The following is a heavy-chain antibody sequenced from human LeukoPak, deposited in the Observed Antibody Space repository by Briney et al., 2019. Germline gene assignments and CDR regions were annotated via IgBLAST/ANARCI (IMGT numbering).Heavy chain of an antibody. Sequence: SEALSLTCTVSGGSISSSAYYWGWVRQPPGKELEWIGSIYYSGSTYYNPSLKSRVTTSVDMSKNQFSLKLTSVTAADTAVYYCAREAWWLVRGVFEIWGQGTMVTVSS. CDR2: IYYSGST. J-gene: IGHJ3*02. V-gene: IGHV4-39*07. D-gene: IGHD6-19*01. CDR1: GGSISSSAYY. CDR3: AREAWWLVRGVFEI.